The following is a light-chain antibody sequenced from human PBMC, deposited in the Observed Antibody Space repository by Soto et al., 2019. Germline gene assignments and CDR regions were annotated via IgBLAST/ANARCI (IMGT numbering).Light chain of an antibody. V-gene: IGLV2-14*01. Sequence: QSALTQPASVSGSPGQSITISCTGTSSDVGGYNYVSWYQQHPGKAPKLMIYEVSNRPSGVSNRFSGSKSGNTASLTISGLQVEDEADYYCSSFTFSTTVIFGGGTKLTVL. J-gene: IGLJ2*01. CDR1: SSDVGGYNY. CDR3: SSFTFSTTVI. CDR2: EVS.